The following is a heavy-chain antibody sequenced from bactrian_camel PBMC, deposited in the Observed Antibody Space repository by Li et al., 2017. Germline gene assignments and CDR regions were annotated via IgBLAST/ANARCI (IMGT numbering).Heavy chain of an antibody. CDR3: AAGRLEGCYDGSWLPQIHGDFKY. CDR2: IYTDGGAT. Sequence: HVQLVESGGNAVAAGGSLRLSCIPPTHSYSGTGGCMGWYRQVPGKERERIAVIYTDGGATWYADSVKGRFIISHDNANDIIHLQMNNLTTEDTAMYSCAAGRLEGCYDGSWLPQIHGDFKYWGQGTQVTVS. J-gene: IGHJ4*01. CDR1: THSYSGTG. D-gene: IGHD2*01. V-gene: IGHV3S54*01.